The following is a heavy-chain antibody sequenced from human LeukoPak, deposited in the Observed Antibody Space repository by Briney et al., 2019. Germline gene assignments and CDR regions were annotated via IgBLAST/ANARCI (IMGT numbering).Heavy chain of an antibody. Sequence: ASVKVSCKASGYTFTSYGISWVRQAPGQGLEWMGWISAYNGNTNYAQKLQGRVTMTTDTSTSTAYMELRSLRSDDTAVYYCARVRIDTYYYDSSGYYYFDYWGQGTLVTVSS. CDR2: ISAYNGNT. CDR3: ARVRIDTYYYDSSGYYYFDY. D-gene: IGHD3-22*01. J-gene: IGHJ4*02. CDR1: GYTFTSYG. V-gene: IGHV1-18*01.